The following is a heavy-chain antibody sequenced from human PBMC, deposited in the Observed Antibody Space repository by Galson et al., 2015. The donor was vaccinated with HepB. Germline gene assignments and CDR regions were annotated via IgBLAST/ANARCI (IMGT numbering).Heavy chain of an antibody. CDR1: GFTFSSYS. D-gene: IGHD6-13*01. J-gene: IGHJ4*02. Sequence: LRLSCAASGFTFSSYSMNWVRQAPGKGLEWVSSISSSSSYIYYADSVKGRFTISRDNAKNSLYLQMNSLRAEDTAVYYCARSPKSAAAVDYWGQGTLVTVSS. CDR2: ISSSSSYI. CDR3: ARSPKSAAAVDY. V-gene: IGHV3-21*01.